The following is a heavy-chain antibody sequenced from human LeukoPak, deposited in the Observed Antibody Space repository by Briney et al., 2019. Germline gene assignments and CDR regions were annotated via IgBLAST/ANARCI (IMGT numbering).Heavy chain of an antibody. Sequence: ASVKVSCKSSGYTFTSYYMHWVRQAPGQGLEWMGIINPSGGSTSYAQKFQGRVTMTRDTSTSTVYIELSSLRSEDTAVYYCASYSRDGYAYFDYWGQGTLVTVSS. CDR1: GYTFTSYY. D-gene: IGHD5-24*01. CDR2: INPSGGST. J-gene: IGHJ4*02. CDR3: ASYSRDGYAYFDY. V-gene: IGHV1-46*01.